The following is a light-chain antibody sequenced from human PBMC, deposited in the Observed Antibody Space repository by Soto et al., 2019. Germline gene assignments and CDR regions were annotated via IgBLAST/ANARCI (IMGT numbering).Light chain of an antibody. CDR3: QQYVSSPWA. CDR1: QSVTNSF. J-gene: IGKJ1*01. CDR2: GAS. Sequence: EIVLGQSPVTLSLSPGERATLAYRVSQSVTNSFLAWYKQKPGKAPSLLIYGASRRATGIPDRFTGSGSGTDFTLTISRLELEDFAVYYCQQYVSSPWAFGQGTKVDIK. V-gene: IGKV3-20*01.